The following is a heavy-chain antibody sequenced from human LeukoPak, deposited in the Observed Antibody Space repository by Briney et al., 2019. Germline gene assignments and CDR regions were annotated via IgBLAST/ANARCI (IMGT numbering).Heavy chain of an antibody. V-gene: IGHV3-23*01. CDR3: AKFTAMPTSTPFDY. J-gene: IGHJ4*02. Sequence: GGSLRLSCAASGFTLRSYWMSWVRQAPGKGLEWVSAISGSGGSTYYADSVKGRFTISRDSSKNTLYLQMDSLRAEDTAVYYCAKFTAMPTSTPFDYWGQGTLVTVSS. CDR2: ISGSGGST. CDR1: GFTLRSYW. D-gene: IGHD2-15*01.